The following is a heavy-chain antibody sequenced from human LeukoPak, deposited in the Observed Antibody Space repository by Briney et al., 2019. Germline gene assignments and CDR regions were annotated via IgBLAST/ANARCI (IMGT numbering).Heavy chain of an antibody. CDR1: GYSFTSYW. D-gene: IGHD3-22*01. CDR2: IYPGDSDT. J-gene: IGHJ4*02. Sequence: GESLKISCKGSGYSFTSYWIGWVRQMPGKGLEWMGIIYPGDSDTRYSPSFQGQVTISADKSISTAYLQWSSLKASDTAMYYCARGGLDYYDSSGYYGYWGQGTLVTVSS. V-gene: IGHV5-51*01. CDR3: ARGGLDYYDSSGYYGY.